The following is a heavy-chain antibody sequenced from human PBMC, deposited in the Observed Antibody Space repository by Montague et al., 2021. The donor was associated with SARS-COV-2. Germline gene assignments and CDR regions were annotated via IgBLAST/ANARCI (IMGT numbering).Heavy chain of an antibody. CDR3: VRRGGTYYDGSGGFDP. V-gene: IGHV4-39*01. CDR2: INYSAST. J-gene: IGHJ5*02. CDR1: GDSITTTTYY. D-gene: IGHD3-10*01. Sequence: SETLSLTCKVSGDSITTTTYYWVWIRPPPGQGLEWFVSINYSASTFYNPSLKSRLSMSMDTYTNPFSLSLTSTTAADMAIYYCVRRGGTYYDGSGGFDPWGQGTLVAVSS.